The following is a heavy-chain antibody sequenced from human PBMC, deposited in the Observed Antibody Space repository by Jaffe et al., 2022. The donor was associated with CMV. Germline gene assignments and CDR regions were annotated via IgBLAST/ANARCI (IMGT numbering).Heavy chain of an antibody. CDR2: IYYSGST. CDR3: ARQAPSIAAAGTYYFDY. D-gene: IGHD6-13*01. J-gene: IGHJ4*02. CDR1: GGSISSSSYY. V-gene: IGHV4-39*01. Sequence: QLQLQESGPGLVKPSETLSLTCTVSGGSISSSSYYWGWIRQPPGKGLEWIGSIYYSGSTYYNPSLKSRVTISVDTSKNQFSLKLSSVTAADTAVYYCARQAPSIAAAGTYYFDYWGQGTLVTVSS.